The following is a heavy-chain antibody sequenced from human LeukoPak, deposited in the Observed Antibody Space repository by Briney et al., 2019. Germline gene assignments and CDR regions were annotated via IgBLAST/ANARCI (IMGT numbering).Heavy chain of an antibody. D-gene: IGHD6-13*01. Sequence: SGPTLVKPTQTLTLTCTFSGFSLNTNAVGVGWIRQPPGKALEWLALIYWDDDRRYSPSLKSRLTITKDTSKNQVVLTMTNMDPLDTATYYCARQAAGYGSSWREYYFAYWGQGTLVTVSS. V-gene: IGHV2-5*02. CDR2: IYWDDDR. J-gene: IGHJ4*02. CDR3: ARQAAGYGSSWREYYFAY. CDR1: GFSLNTNAVG.